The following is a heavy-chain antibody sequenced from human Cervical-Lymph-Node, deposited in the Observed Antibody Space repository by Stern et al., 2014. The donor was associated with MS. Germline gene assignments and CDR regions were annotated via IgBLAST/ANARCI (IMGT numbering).Heavy chain of an antibody. CDR3: ARHWGIQDYDY. J-gene: IGHJ4*02. Sequence: QLQLQESGPGLVRPSETLSLTCTVSGGAFSSGEYYWGWIRQTPGQELEWIVYVFYPCTAYYTPSPQSRVTISVSTSRRQFSLNLPSVTLADTAVYYCARHWGIQDYDYWGQGVLVTVSS. CDR2: VFYPCTA. D-gene: IGHD3-16*01. CDR1: GGAFSSGEYY. V-gene: IGHV4-39*01.